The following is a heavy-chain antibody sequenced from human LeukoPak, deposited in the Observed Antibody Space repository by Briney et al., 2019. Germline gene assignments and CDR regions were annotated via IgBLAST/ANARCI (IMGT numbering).Heavy chain of an antibody. CDR1: GGTFSSYA. D-gene: IGHD3-22*01. J-gene: IGHJ4*02. Sequence: GASVKVSCKASGGTFSSYAISWVRQAPGQGLEWMGRIIPIFGTANYAQKFQGGVTITTDESTSTAYMELSSLRSEDTAVYYCASSRYYDSSGYYPDDYWGQGTLVTVSS. CDR3: ASSRYYDSSGYYPDDY. CDR2: IIPIFGTA. V-gene: IGHV1-69*05.